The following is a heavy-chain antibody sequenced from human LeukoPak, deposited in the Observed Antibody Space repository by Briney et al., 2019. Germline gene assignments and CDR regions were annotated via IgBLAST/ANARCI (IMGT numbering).Heavy chain of an antibody. D-gene: IGHD6-19*01. V-gene: IGHV1-24*01. CDR3: ATLYSSGWNSDDY. CDR2: FDPEDGET. Sequence: GASVKVSCKASGYTFTGYYMHWVRQAPGQGLEWMGGFDPEDGETIYAQKFQGRVTMTEDTSTDTAYMELSSLRSEDTAVYYCATLYSSGWNSDDYWGQGTLVTVSP. J-gene: IGHJ4*02. CDR1: GYTFTGYY.